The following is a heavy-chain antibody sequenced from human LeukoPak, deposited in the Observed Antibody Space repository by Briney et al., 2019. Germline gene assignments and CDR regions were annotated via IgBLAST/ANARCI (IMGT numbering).Heavy chain of an antibody. CDR1: GYTFTSYA. CDR2: INTNTGNP. CDR3: ARDVDHADIVVVPAAPLDY. Sequence: ASVKVSCKASGYTFTSYAMNWVRQAPGQGLEWMGWINTNTGNPTYAQGFTGRFVFSLDTSVSAAYLQISSLKAEDTAVYYCARDVDHADIVVVPAAPLDYWGQGTLFTVSS. D-gene: IGHD2-2*01. J-gene: IGHJ4*02. V-gene: IGHV7-4-1*02.